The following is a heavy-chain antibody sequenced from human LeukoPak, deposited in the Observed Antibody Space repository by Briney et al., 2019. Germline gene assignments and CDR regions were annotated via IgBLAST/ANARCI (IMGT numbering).Heavy chain of an antibody. CDR3: ASGSKTYHFDY. Sequence: SQTLSLTCAISRDSVSSNSAGWKWIRQSPSSGLECLGRTYDRSKWYNDYAVSVKSRITINPDTSKNQFSLQLNSVTPEDTAVYYCASGSKTYHFDYWGQGTLVTVSS. D-gene: IGHD6-25*01. V-gene: IGHV6-1*01. CDR1: RDSVSSNSAG. J-gene: IGHJ4*02. CDR2: TYDRSKWYN.